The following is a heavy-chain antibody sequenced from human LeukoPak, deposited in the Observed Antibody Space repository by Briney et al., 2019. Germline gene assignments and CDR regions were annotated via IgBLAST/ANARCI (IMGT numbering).Heavy chain of an antibody. D-gene: IGHD5-18*01. Sequence: GGSLRLSCAASGFTFSSYAMNWVRQARGKGLEWVSSISGSSSDIYYADSVKGRFTISRDNAKNSLYLQMNSLRAEDTAVYYCASSRGYSYGSWGQGTLVTVSS. CDR1: GFTFSSYA. CDR2: ISGSSSDI. CDR3: ASSRGYSYGS. J-gene: IGHJ5*02. V-gene: IGHV3-21*01.